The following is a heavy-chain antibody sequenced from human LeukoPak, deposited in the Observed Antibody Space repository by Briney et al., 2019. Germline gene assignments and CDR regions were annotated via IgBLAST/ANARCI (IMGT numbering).Heavy chain of an antibody. CDR1: GFTFSSYS. J-gene: IGHJ4*02. CDR2: ISGSGTST. D-gene: IGHD5-12*01. Sequence: GGSLRLSCAASGFTFSSYSMDWVRQAPGKGLEWVPAISGSGTSTYYADSVKGRFTISRDNSKNTLYLQMNSLRAEDTAIYYCAKSRNIVATINFDYWGQGTLVTVSS. CDR3: AKSRNIVATINFDY. V-gene: IGHV3-23*01.